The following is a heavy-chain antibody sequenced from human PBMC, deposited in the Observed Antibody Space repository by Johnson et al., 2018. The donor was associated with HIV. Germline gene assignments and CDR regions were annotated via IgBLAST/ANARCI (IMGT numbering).Heavy chain of an antibody. V-gene: IGHV3-23*04. D-gene: IGHD1-26*01. J-gene: IGHJ3*01. CDR1: GFTFSSYA. Sequence: VQLVESGGGLVQPGGSLRLSCAASGFTFSSYAMSWVRQAPGKGLEWVSVITGDGGRTHYADSVRGRFIISRDNSKNTVYLQMNTLRADDTAVYYCAKHLGSDAFDYWGQGTLVTVSS. CDR3: AKHLGSDAFDY. CDR2: ITGDGGRT.